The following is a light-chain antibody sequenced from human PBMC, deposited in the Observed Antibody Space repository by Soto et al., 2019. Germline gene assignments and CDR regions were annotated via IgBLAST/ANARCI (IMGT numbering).Light chain of an antibody. CDR2: ASS. CDR3: QQSFRSPYT. J-gene: IGKJ2*01. V-gene: IGKV1-39*01. Sequence: DIQMTQSPSSLSASVGGRVTITCRSSQNITTFLNWYQQKPGKAPNLLIYASSSLQTGVPSRFSGSGSGTDFTLTISSLQPEDFAPSFCQQSFRSPYTFGQGTKLEIK. CDR1: QNITTF.